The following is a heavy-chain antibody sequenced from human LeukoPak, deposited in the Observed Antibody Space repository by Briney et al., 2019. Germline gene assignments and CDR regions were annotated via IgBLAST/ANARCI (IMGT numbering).Heavy chain of an antibody. J-gene: IGHJ4*02. CDR2: ISDYNANT. D-gene: IGHD4-17*01. CDR1: GYTFANYG. Sequence: ASVKVSCKASGYTFANYGISWVRQAPGQGLEWMGWISDYNANTNYAQKFQGRVTITTDTSTTTAYMEMRSLRSDDTAVYYCARVGYGAYYLDYWGQGTLVTVSS. V-gene: IGHV1-18*01. CDR3: ARVGYGAYYLDY.